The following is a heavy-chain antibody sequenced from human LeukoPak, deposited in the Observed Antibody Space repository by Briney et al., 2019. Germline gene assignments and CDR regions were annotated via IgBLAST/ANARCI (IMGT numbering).Heavy chain of an antibody. CDR1: GFSFSDYW. CDR3: ARAVTGLDDY. CDR2: ISNDGSHT. V-gene: IGHV3-74*01. J-gene: IGHJ4*02. D-gene: IGHD6-19*01. Sequence: GGSLRLSRAASGFSFSDYWMHWVRQVPGKGLVWVSRISNDGSHTLYADSVRGRFTISRDNAKNTLFLQMNSLRAEDTAVYYCARAVTGLDDYWGQGTLVTVSS.